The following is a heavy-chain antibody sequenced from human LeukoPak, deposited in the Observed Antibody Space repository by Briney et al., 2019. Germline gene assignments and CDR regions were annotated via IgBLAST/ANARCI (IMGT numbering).Heavy chain of an antibody. J-gene: IGHJ4*02. CDR3: ATIKRGSISGYFDF. V-gene: IGHV4-59*01. CDR1: GGSITSYY. CDR2: LFDSVRT. Sequence: SETLSLTCTVSGGSITSYYWSWVRQPPGKGLEWIAYLFDSVRTKDNPSLKSRLTLSADTSKNQFSLRLNSVTAADTAVYYCATIKRGSISGYFDFWGQGIKVTVSS. D-gene: IGHD5-18*01.